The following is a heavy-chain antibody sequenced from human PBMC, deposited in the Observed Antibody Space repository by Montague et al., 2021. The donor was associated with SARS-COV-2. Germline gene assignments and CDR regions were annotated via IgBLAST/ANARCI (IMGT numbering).Heavy chain of an antibody. CDR3: ARGTGYDYYFDC. CDR1: GGSISDYY. D-gene: IGHD5-12*01. Sequence: SETLSLTCSLAGGSISDYYCDWIRQPPGKGLEWIGYIYYNTGNTXYNPSLQSRVTISLDTSKNQFSLNLRSVTAADTALYFCARGTGYDYYFDCWGLGTLVTVSS. V-gene: IGHV4-59*12. J-gene: IGHJ4*02. CDR2: IYYNTGNT.